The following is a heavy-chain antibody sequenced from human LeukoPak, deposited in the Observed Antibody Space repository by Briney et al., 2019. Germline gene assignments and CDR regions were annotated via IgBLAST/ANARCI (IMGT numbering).Heavy chain of an antibody. J-gene: IGHJ4*02. Sequence: PGGSLRLPCAASGFTFSSYAMSWVRQAPGKGLEWVSAISGSGGSTYYADSVKGRFTISRDNSKNTLYLQMNSLRAEDTAVYYCAKEGIEDIVVVPAAMNYFDYWGQGTLVTVSP. CDR1: GFTFSSYA. CDR2: ISGSGGST. CDR3: AKEGIEDIVVVPAAMNYFDY. V-gene: IGHV3-23*01. D-gene: IGHD2-2*01.